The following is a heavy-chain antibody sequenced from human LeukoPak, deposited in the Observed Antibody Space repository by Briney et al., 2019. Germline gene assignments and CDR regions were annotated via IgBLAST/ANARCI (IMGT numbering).Heavy chain of an antibody. CDR2: ISSSSSYI. CDR1: GFTFSSYS. CDR3: AREAVWYCSSTSCDDY. Sequence: KPGGSLRLSCAASGFTFSSYSMNWVRQAPGKGLEWVSSISSSSSYIYYADSVKGRFTISRDNAKNSLYLQMNSLGAEDTAVYYCAREAVWYCSSTSCDDYWGQGTLVTVSS. V-gene: IGHV3-21*01. J-gene: IGHJ4*02. D-gene: IGHD2-2*01.